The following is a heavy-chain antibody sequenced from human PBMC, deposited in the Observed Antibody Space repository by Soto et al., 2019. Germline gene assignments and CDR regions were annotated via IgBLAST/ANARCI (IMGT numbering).Heavy chain of an antibody. CDR3: ARTYYDFWSGFSD. J-gene: IGHJ4*02. V-gene: IGHV3-30-3*01. D-gene: IGHD3-3*01. CDR2: ISYDGSNK. CDR1: GFTFRNYN. Sequence: GGSLRLSCAASGFTFRNYNMNWVRQAPGKGLEWVAVISYDGSNKYYADSVKGRFTISRDNSKNTVYLQMNSVRGDDTAVYYCARTYYDFWSGFSDWGQGALVTVSS.